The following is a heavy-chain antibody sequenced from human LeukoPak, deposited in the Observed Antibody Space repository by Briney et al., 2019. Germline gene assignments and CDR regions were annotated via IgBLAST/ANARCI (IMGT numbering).Heavy chain of an antibody. V-gene: IGHV3-7*01. CDR1: GFTFTNYW. Sequence: GGSPRLSCAASGFTFTNYWMSWVRQAPGKGLEWVANIKQDGSDKYYVDSVKGRFTISRDNAKNSLYLQMNSLRAEDTAVYYCARDTAGADYWGQGTLATVSS. CDR2: IKQDGSDK. J-gene: IGHJ4*02. D-gene: IGHD1-26*01. CDR3: ARDTAGADY.